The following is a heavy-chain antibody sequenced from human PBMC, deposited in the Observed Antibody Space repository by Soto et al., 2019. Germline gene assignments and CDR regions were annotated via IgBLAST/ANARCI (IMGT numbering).Heavy chain of an antibody. CDR1: GFNFSGSV. J-gene: IGHJ4*02. D-gene: IGHD2-15*01. CDR2: IRSKANNYAT. CDR3: SRLVV. Sequence: PGVTLRLSCAVSGFNFSGSVIHWVRQPSGKGLEWVGRIRSKANNYATGYAASVKGRFTISRDDSKNTAYLQMNSLKSEDTAVYYCSRLVVWGQGSLVTVSS. V-gene: IGHV3-73*01.